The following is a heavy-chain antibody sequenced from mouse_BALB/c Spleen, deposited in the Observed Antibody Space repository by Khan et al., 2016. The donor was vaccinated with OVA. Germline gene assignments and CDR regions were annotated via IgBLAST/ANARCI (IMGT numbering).Heavy chain of an antibody. CDR2: ISTYYGDA. CDR1: GYTFTDFS. CDR3: ARGAWGDRFLY. J-gene: IGHJ3*01. Sequence: QVQLKESGAELVRPGVSVKISCKGSGYTFTDFSMHWVKQRHAMSLEWIGVISTYYGDADYNQKFKDKATMTVDKSSNTAYMDLARLTSEDSAIYYCARGAWGDRFLYWGQGTLVTVSA. D-gene: IGHD3-2*01. V-gene: IGHV1S137*01.